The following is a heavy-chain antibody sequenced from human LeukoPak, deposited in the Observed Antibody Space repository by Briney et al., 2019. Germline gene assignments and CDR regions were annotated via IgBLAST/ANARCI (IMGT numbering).Heavy chain of an antibody. Sequence: SGGSLRLSCAASGFTFDDYAMHWVRQAPGKGLEWVSGISWNSGSIGYADSVKGRFTISRDNAKNSLYLQMNSLRAEDTALYYCAKDRGIAAAGTGYWGQGTLVTVSS. J-gene: IGHJ4*02. V-gene: IGHV3-9*01. CDR3: AKDRGIAAAGTGY. CDR2: ISWNSGSI. D-gene: IGHD6-13*01. CDR1: GFTFDDYA.